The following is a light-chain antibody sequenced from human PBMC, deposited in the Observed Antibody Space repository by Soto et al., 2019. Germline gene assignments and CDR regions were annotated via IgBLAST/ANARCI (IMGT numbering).Light chain of an antibody. CDR2: DAS. V-gene: IGKV3-11*01. J-gene: IGKJ3*01. CDR1: QSVSSY. Sequence: EIVLTQSPATLSLSPGERATLSCRASQSVSSYLAWYQQKPGQAPRLLIYDASNRATGIPARFSGSGSGTDFTVTISSLEPEDFAVYYCQQRSGAFGPGTKVDIK. CDR3: QQRSGA.